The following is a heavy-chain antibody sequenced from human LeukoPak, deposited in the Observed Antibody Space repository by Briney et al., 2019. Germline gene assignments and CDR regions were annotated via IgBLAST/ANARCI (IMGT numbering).Heavy chain of an antibody. CDR3: ARAAGYDSSAMDY. D-gene: IGHD3-22*01. V-gene: IGHV4-59*01. J-gene: IGHJ4*02. CDR1: GDSISSYY. Sequence: PSETLSLTCTVSGDSISSYYWSWIRQPPGKGLEWIGYIYYSGSTNYNPSLKSRVTTSVDTSKNQFSLKLSSVTAADTAVYYCARAAGYDSSAMDYWGQGTLVTVSS. CDR2: IYYSGST.